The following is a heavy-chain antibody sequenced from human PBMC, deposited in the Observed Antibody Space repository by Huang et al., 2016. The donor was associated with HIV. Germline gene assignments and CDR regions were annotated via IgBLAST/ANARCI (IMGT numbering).Heavy chain of an antibody. Sequence: EVQLLESGGGLVQPGGSLRLSCAASIFTVSTSAMSWVRQAAGKGLEWVSGISGSGSSTYYADSVKGRFTISRDNSRNTLYLQMKSLRVEDTAIYYCAKGSERSLTGPKYQYYFDYWGQGTLVTVSS. CDR2: ISGSGSST. CDR3: AKGSERSLTGPKYQYYFDY. J-gene: IGHJ4*02. D-gene: IGHD3-3*01. CDR1: IFTVSTSA. V-gene: IGHV3-23*01.